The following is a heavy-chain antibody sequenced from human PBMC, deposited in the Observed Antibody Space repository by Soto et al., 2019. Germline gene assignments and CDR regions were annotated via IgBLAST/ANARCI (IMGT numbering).Heavy chain of an antibody. Sequence: GGSLRLSCTTSGFNFGDYAMSWVRQAPGKGLEWVGFIRIKAYGGTTEYAASVKGRFTISRDDSKSIAYLQMNSLKTEDTAVYYCTRVRDVVVVAATPDNWFDPWGQGTLVTVSS. CDR1: GFNFGDYA. CDR2: IRIKAYGGTT. J-gene: IGHJ5*02. V-gene: IGHV3-49*04. CDR3: TRVRDVVVVAATPDNWFDP. D-gene: IGHD2-15*01.